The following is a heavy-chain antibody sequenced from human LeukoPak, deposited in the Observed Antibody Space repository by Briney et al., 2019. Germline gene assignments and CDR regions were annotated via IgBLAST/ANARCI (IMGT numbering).Heavy chain of an antibody. J-gene: IGHJ4*02. D-gene: IGHD5-18*01. V-gene: IGHV4-34*01. CDR3: ARLSANTAMPPKLDY. Sequence: SETLSLTCAVYGGSFSGYYWSWIRQPPGKGLEWIGEINHSGSTNYNPSLKSRVTISVDTSKNQFSLKLSSVTAADTAVYYCARLSANTAMPPKLDYWGQGTLVTVSS. CDR2: INHSGST. CDR1: GGSFSGYY.